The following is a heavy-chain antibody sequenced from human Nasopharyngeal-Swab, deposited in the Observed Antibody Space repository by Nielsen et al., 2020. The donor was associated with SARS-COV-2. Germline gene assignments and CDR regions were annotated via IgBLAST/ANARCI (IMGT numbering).Heavy chain of an antibody. CDR2: ISWNSGSI. CDR3: ANLGDYYYYGMDV. CDR1: GFTFDDYA. D-gene: IGHD3-10*01. J-gene: IGHJ6*02. V-gene: IGHV3-9*01. Sequence: GGSLRLSCAASGFTFDDYAMHWVRQAPGKGLEWVSVISWNSGSIGYADSVKGRFTISRDNANNSPYLQMNSLRAEDTALYYCANLGDYYYYGMDVWGQGTTVTVSS.